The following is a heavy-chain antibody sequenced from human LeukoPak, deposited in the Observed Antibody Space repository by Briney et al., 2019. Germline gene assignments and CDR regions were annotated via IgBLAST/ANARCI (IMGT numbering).Heavy chain of an antibody. D-gene: IGHD3-10*01. CDR1: GGSISSGGYS. CDR2: IYYSGSA. J-gene: IGHJ5*02. Sequence: SETLSLTCAVSGGSISSGGYSWSWIRQPPGKGLEWIGYIYYSGSANYNPSLKSRVTISVDTSKNQFSLRLSSVTAADTAVYYCARVRGAAGYNWFDPWGQGTLVTVSS. CDR3: ARVRGAAGYNWFDP. V-gene: IGHV4-61*08.